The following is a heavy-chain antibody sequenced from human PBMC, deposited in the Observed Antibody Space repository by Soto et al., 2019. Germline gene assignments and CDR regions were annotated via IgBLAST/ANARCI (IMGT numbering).Heavy chain of an antibody. CDR1: GFTFSSYW. J-gene: IGHJ3*02. V-gene: IGHV3-7*01. CDR3: ARQRSGAFDI. D-gene: IGHD3-10*01. Sequence: EVQLVESGGGLVQPGGSLRLSCAASGFTFSSYWMSWVRQAPGKGPEWVANIKVDGTDKYYVGSVKGRFTISRDNAKNSLYLQMNSLRAEDTAVYYCARQRSGAFDIWGQGTMVTVSS. CDR2: IKVDGTDK.